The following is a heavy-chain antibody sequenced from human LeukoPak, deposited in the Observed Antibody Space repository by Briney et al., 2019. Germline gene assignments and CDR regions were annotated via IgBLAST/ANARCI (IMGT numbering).Heavy chain of an antibody. CDR1: GYTFTSYA. V-gene: IGHV7-4-1*02. Sequence: WASVTVSCKASGYTFTSYAMNWVRQAPGQGLEWMGWINTNTGKPTYAQGFTGRFVFSLDSSVSTAYLQINSLNAEGTAVYYCARAASLDYWGQGTLVTVSS. D-gene: IGHD2-2*01. CDR3: ARAASLDY. CDR2: INTNTGKP. J-gene: IGHJ4*02.